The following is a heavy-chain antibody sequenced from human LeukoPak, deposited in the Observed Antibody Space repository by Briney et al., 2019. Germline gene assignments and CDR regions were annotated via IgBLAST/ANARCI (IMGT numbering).Heavy chain of an antibody. CDR2: IYSGGDT. J-gene: IGHJ4*02. D-gene: IGHD2-2*01. Sequence: PGGSLRLSCVPSGFTVSRNYMSWVRQAPGKGLEWVSVIYSGGDTYYADSVKGRFTISRDDSKNTLYLQMNSLRAEDTAVYYCAKAPRSRVPAAPFDYWGQGTLVTVSS. CDR1: GFTVSRNY. V-gene: IGHV3-66*01. CDR3: AKAPRSRVPAAPFDY.